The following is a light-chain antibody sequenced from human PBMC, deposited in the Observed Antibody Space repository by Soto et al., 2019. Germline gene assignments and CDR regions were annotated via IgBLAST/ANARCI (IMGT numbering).Light chain of an antibody. J-gene: IGKJ1*01. CDR3: QQYNNWXLGT. V-gene: IGKV3-15*01. CDR1: QSISSN. CDR2: GAS. Sequence: EIVMTQSPATLSVSPGERATLSCRASQSISSNLSWYQQKPGQAPRLLIYGASTRATGIPARFSGSGSGTEFTITISSMQSEDFAVYYCQQYNNWXLGTFGQGTKV.